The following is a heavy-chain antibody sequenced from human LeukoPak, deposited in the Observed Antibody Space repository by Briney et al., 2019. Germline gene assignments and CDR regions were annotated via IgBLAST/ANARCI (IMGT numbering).Heavy chain of an antibody. CDR1: GFTFDDYA. CDR2: ISWNSGSI. V-gene: IGHV3-9*01. CDR3: AKAAIAARWNSFDY. D-gene: IGHD6-6*01. Sequence: GGSLRLSCAAYGFTFDDYAMHLVRQAPGKGLEWVSRISWNSGSIGYADSVKGRFTISRDNAKNSLYLQMNSLRAEDTALYYCAKAAIAARWNSFDYWGQGTLDTVSS. J-gene: IGHJ4*02.